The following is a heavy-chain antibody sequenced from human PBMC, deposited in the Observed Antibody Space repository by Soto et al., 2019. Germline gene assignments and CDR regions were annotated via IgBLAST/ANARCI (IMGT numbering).Heavy chain of an antibody. CDR2: ISAYNGNT. Sequence: ASVKVSCKASGYTFTSYGISWVRQAPGQGLEWMGWISAYNGNTNYAQKPQGRVTMTTDTSTSTAYMELRSLRSDDTAVYYCARDGEKRLWFGELSRFDPWGQGTLVTVSS. V-gene: IGHV1-18*01. J-gene: IGHJ5*02. D-gene: IGHD3-10*01. CDR3: ARDGEKRLWFGELSRFDP. CDR1: GYTFTSYG.